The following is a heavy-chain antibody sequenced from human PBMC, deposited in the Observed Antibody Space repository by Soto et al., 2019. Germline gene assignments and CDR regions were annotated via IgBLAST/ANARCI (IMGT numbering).Heavy chain of an antibody. V-gene: IGHV3-74*01. CDR2: TCRYGREL. Sequence: EVQLVESGGGFNQPGGSLRLSCAASGFTFSTYCMHWVRHTPGTGLVWVSRTCRYGRELYYADSVKGRFAISRDDAKNTLYLQMDSLRVEDTGIYYCVRGTTAWRGMDYWGQGALVTVSS. J-gene: IGHJ4*02. CDR3: VRGTTAWRGMDY. D-gene: IGHD1-1*01. CDR1: GFTFSTYC.